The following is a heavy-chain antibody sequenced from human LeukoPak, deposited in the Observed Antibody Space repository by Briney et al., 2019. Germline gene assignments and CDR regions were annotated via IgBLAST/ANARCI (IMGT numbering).Heavy chain of an antibody. CDR1: GGSINSFY. D-gene: IGHD2-21*01. V-gene: IGHV4-59*08. CDR2: IFYCGIT. Sequence: PSESLSLTCTVSGGSINSFYWNWIRQPPAKGLEWIGYIFYCGITNYNPSLRRRVAISLDTSKTQFSLKLSSVTAADTAVYYCARQSQGYCAGTSCHPWFDPWGQGTLVTVSS. J-gene: IGHJ5*02. CDR3: ARQSQGYCAGTSCHPWFDP.